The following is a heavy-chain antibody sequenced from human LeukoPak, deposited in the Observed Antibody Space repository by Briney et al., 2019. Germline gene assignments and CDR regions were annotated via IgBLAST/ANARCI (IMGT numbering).Heavy chain of an antibody. D-gene: IGHD2-2*01. CDR1: GFTFSTYA. CDR3: AKGIRTSCCNDAFDV. J-gene: IGHJ3*01. V-gene: IGHV3-23*01. CDR2: IRGDGGNA. Sequence: PGGSLRLSCAASGFTFSTYAMNWVRQAPGKGLEWVSVIRGDGGNAYYADSVKGRFTISRDNSRNTLYLQMNSLRAEDTAVYYCAKGIRTSCCNDAFDVWGQGIMVTASS.